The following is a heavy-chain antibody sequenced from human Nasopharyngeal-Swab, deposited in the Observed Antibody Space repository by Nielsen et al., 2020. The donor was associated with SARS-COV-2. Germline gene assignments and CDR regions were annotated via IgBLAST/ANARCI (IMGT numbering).Heavy chain of an antibody. V-gene: IGHV4-61*02. Sequence: WIRQPQGKGLEWIGRIYTSGSTNYNPSLKSRVTISVDTSKNQFSLKLSSVTAADTAVYYCARGITTLYYYYYMDVWGKGTTVTVSS. CDR2: IYTSGST. J-gene: IGHJ6*03. CDR3: ARGITTLYYYYYMDV. D-gene: IGHD3-10*01.